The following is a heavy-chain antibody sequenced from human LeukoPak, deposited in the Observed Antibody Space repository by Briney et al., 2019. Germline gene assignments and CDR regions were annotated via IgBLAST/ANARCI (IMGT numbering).Heavy chain of an antibody. V-gene: IGHV1-18*01. CDR2: ISAYNGNT. Sequence: ASVKVSCKASGYTFTSYGISWVRQAPGQGLEWMGWISAYNGNTNYAQKLQGRVTMTTDTSTSTAYMELRSLRSDDTAEYYCARIIAAAGRRGGYYYYYYMDVWGKGTTVTISS. CDR3: ARIIAAAGRRGGYYYYYYMDV. J-gene: IGHJ6*03. D-gene: IGHD6-13*01. CDR1: GYTFTSYG.